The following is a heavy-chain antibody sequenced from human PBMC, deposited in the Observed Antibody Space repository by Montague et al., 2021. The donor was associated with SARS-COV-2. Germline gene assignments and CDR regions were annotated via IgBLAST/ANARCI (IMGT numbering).Heavy chain of an antibody. CDR2: IFHNGYT. CDR1: GGTVRDYY. V-gene: IGHV4-59*08. CDR3: AGHSVSEDGTFFRSYFDP. J-gene: IGHJ5*02. Sequence: SETLSLTCTVSGGTVRDYYWNWIRQTPGKGLEWIGYIFHNGYTKYNPSLESRVTLSVDTPGNQFFLSLRSVTASDTATYFCAGHSVSEDGTFFRSYFDPWGQGAQVIVSS. D-gene: IGHD1-1*01.